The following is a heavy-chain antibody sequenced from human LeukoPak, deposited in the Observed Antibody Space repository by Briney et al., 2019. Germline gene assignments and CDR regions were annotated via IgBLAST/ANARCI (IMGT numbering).Heavy chain of an antibody. CDR2: ISHTGST. Sequence: SETLSLTCTVSGYSISNGYNWGWVRQPPGKGLECIGSISHTGSTYYNPSLESRVTISLDTSNNQFSLELSSVTAADTAVYYCARTYINFSNYFDPWGQGSLVTVSS. J-gene: IGHJ5*02. V-gene: IGHV4-38-2*02. CDR3: ARTYINFSNYFDP. D-gene: IGHD4-11*01. CDR1: GYSISNGYN.